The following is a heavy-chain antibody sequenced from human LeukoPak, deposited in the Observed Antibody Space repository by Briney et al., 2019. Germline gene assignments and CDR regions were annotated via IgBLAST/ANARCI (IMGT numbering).Heavy chain of an antibody. CDR3: ARGHYLSGSYNWFDP. D-gene: IGHD3-10*01. Sequence: SETLSLTCTVSGASISNYYWSWIRQPPGKGLEWIGYIYYSGSTNYNPSLKSRVTISLDTSKTQFSLKLSSVTAADTAVYYCARGHYLSGSYNWFDPWGQGTLVTVSS. CDR1: GASISNYY. J-gene: IGHJ5*02. CDR2: IYYSGST. V-gene: IGHV4-59*01.